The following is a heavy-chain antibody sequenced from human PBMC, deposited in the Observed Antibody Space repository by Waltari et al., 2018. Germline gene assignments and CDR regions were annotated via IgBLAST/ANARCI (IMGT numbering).Heavy chain of an antibody. CDR3: ARDPNGSNAGGDTYYNYFGMDV. D-gene: IGHD2-21*02. CDR2: IIPIVDIT. J-gene: IGHJ6*02. Sequence: QVQLVQSGAEVKKPGSSVRVSCMASGGVFTTYAIHWVRQAPGQGLEWMGRIIPIVDITNYAQKFQGRVSITADKSTTTAHMELSSLRSEDTAVYYCARDPNGSNAGGDTYYNYFGMDVWGQGTTVTVSS. CDR1: GGVFTTYA. V-gene: IGHV1-69*04.